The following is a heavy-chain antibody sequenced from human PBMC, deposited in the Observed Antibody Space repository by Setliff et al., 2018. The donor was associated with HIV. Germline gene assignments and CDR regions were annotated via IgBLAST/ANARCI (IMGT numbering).Heavy chain of an antibody. V-gene: IGHV4-34*01. J-gene: IGHJ6*03. Sequence: SETLSLTCAVYGGSFSGYYWSWIRQSPGKGLEWIGEINHSGSTKYNPSLKSRVTISLDTSKSQFSLNLSSVTAADTAVYYCARSRPRSMDFYMDVWAKGTTVTVSS. CDR2: INHSGST. CDR3: ARSRPRSMDFYMDV. CDR1: GGSFSGYY. D-gene: IGHD2-8*01.